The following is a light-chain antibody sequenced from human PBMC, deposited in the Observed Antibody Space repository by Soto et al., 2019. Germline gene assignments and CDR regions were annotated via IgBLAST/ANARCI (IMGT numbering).Light chain of an antibody. CDR1: PSDVGGYIS. Sequence: QSALTQPPSASGSPGQSVTISCTGTPSDVGGYISVSWYQQKSGKAPTLIIYEVNKRPSGVPDRFSGSKSGSTAFLFVSGLRAEDEAEYYCCSYAGFNKYLFGTGTKLTVL. CDR2: EVN. J-gene: IGLJ1*01. CDR3: CSYAGFNKYL. V-gene: IGLV2-8*01.